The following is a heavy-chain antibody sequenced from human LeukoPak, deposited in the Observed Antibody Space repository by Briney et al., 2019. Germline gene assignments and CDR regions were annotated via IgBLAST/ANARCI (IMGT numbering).Heavy chain of an antibody. Sequence: ASVKVSCKASGYTFTGYYMHWVRQASGQGLEWMGWMNPNSGNTGYAQKFQGRVTMTRNTSISTAYMELSSLRSEDTAVYYCARVITIFGVVTYYFDYWGQGTLVTVSS. V-gene: IGHV1-8*02. CDR3: ARVITIFGVVTYYFDY. CDR1: GYTFTGYY. CDR2: MNPNSGNT. D-gene: IGHD3-3*01. J-gene: IGHJ4*02.